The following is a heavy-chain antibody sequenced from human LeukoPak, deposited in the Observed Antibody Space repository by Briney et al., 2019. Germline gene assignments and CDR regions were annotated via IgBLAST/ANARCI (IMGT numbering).Heavy chain of an antibody. Sequence: SETLSLTYTVSGGSISSYYWSWIRQPPGKGLEWIGYIYYSGSTNYNPSLKSRVTISVDTSKNQFSLKLSSVTAADTAVYYCARVVRDGYNYYFDYWGQGTLVTVSS. CDR1: GGSISSYY. J-gene: IGHJ4*02. V-gene: IGHV4-59*01. CDR3: ARVVRDGYNYYFDY. CDR2: IYYSGST. D-gene: IGHD5-24*01.